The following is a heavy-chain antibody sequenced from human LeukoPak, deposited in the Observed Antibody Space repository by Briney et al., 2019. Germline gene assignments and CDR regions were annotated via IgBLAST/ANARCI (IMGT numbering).Heavy chain of an antibody. CDR3: ALTIFGVVTPWTFDY. CDR1: GGTFSSYA. Sequence: EASVKVSCKASGGTFSSYAISWVRQAPGQGLEWMGGIIPIFGTANYAQKFQGRVTITADESTSTAYMELSSLRSEDTAVYYCALTIFGVVTPWTFDYWGPGTLVTVSS. V-gene: IGHV1-69*13. J-gene: IGHJ4*02. D-gene: IGHD3-3*01. CDR2: IIPIFGTA.